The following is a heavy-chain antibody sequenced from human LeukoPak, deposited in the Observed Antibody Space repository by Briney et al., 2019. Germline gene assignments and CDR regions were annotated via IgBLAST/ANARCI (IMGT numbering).Heavy chain of an antibody. Sequence: PGGSLRLACAASGFTFSSYEMNWVRQAPGKGLEWVSYISSSGSTIYYADSVKGRFTISRDNAKNSLYLQMNSLRAEDTAVYYCARDGYYGTGSYYAFDYWGQGTLVPVSS. J-gene: IGHJ4*02. CDR2: ISSSGSTI. V-gene: IGHV3-48*03. CDR1: GFTFSSYE. D-gene: IGHD3-10*01. CDR3: ARDGYYGTGSYYAFDY.